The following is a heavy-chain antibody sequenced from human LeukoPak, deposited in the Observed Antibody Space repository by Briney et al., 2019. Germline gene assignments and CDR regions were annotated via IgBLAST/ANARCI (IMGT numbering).Heavy chain of an antibody. V-gene: IGHV1-69*04. Sequence: ASVKVSCKASGGTFSSYAITWVRQAPGQGLEWMGRIIPILGIANYAQKFQGRVTITADKSTSTAYMELSSLRSEDTAVYYCARDKAAAGEGYYYGMDVWGQGTTVTVSS. J-gene: IGHJ6*02. CDR3: ARDKAAAGEGYYYGMDV. CDR2: IIPILGIA. D-gene: IGHD6-13*01. CDR1: GGTFSSYA.